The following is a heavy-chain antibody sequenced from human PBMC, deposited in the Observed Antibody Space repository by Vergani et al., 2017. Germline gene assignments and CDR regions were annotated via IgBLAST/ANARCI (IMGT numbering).Heavy chain of an antibody. D-gene: IGHD6-19*01. CDR3: AREMGAGYXSGWYFVSADGFDI. Sequence: QVQLVQSGAEVKKPGASLKVSCKASGYTFTSYGISWVRQAPGQGLEWMGWISAYNGNTNYAQKLQGRVTMTTDTSTSTAYMELRSLRSDDTAVYYCAREMGAGYXSGWYFVSADGFDIWGQGTMVTVSS. CDR1: GYTFTSYG. CDR2: ISAYNGNT. V-gene: IGHV1-18*01. J-gene: IGHJ3*02.